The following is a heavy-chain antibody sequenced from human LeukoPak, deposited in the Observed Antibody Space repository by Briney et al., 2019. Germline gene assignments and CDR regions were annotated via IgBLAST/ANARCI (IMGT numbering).Heavy chain of an antibody. V-gene: IGHV4-34*01. CDR2: INHSGST. Sequence: PSETLSLTCAVYGGSFSGYYWSWIRQPPGKGLEWIGEINHSGSTNYNPSLKSRVTISVDTSKNQFSLKLSSVTAADTAVYYCAREKAAGYCSSTSCLNWFDPWGQGTLVTVSS. J-gene: IGHJ5*02. CDR1: GGSFSGYY. CDR3: AREKAAGYCSSTSCLNWFDP. D-gene: IGHD2-2*01.